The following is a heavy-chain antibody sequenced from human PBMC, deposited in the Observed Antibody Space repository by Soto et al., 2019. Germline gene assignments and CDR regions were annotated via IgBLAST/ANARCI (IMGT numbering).Heavy chain of an antibody. Sequence: ASVKVSCKASGYTFTSYDINWVRTATGQGLEWMGWMNPNRGNTGYAQKFQGRVTMTRNTSISTAYMELSSLRSEDTAESHCAGDRETPTSKDCWGQVTLVTVSS. CDR1: GYTFTSYD. J-gene: IGHJ4*02. CDR3: AGDRETPTSKDC. V-gene: IGHV1-8*01. D-gene: IGHD1-1*01. CDR2: MNPNRGNT.